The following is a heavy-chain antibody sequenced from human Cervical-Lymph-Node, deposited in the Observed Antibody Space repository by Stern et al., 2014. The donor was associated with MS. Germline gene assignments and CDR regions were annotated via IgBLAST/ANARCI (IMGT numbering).Heavy chain of an antibody. CDR2: LSYSVRT. J-gene: IGHJ5*02. CDR1: GGSISSYY. V-gene: IGHV4-59*01. Sequence: QVQLQESGPGLVKPSETLSLTCTVSGGSISSYYWSCIRQPPGKGLEWIGYLSYSVRTNYNPSLKSRVPLSVDTTTNPSSMNLRPVTAADTAVYYCARGAGWFDPWGQGTLVTVSS. CDR3: ARGAGWFDP.